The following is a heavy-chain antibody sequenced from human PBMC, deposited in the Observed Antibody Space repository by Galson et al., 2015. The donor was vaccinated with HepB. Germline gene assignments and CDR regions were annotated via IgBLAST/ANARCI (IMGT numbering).Heavy chain of an antibody. CDR2: IWYDGSNK. CDR3: ARDLWPRITDYYYYGMDV. Sequence: SLRLSCAASGFTFSSYGMHWVRQAPGKGLEWVAVIWYDGSNKYYADSVKGRFTISRDNSKNTLYLQMNSLRAEDTAVYYCARDLWPRITDYYYYGMDVWGQGTTVTVSS. J-gene: IGHJ6*02. D-gene: IGHD3-10*01. CDR1: GFTFSSYG. V-gene: IGHV3-33*01.